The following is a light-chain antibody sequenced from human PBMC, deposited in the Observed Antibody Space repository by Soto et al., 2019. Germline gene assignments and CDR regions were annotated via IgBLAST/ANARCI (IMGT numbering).Light chain of an antibody. J-gene: IGKJ2*01. CDR1: QSISRY. CDR3: QVTYSTVRHT. CDR2: AAS. Sequence: DIQMTQSPSSLSASVGDRVTITCRTSQSISRYLNWYQQKPGKAPKLLIYAASRLQSGVPSRFSGSGSGTDFTLTISSLQAEDLATYYCQVTYSTVRHTFGQGTKLEIK. V-gene: IGKV1-39*01.